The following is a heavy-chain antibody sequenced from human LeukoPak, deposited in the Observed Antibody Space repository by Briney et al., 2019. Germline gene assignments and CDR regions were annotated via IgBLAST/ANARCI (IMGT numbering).Heavy chain of an antibody. CDR1: GGTFSSYA. CDR3: ERSRIQLWFDY. Sequence: GASVKVSCKASGGTFSSYAISWVRQAPGQGLEWMGRIIPILGIANYAQKFQGRVTITADKSTSTAYMELSSLRSEDTAVYYCERSRIQLWFDYWGQGTLVTVSS. D-gene: IGHD5-18*01. J-gene: IGHJ4*02. V-gene: IGHV1-69*04. CDR2: IIPILGIA.